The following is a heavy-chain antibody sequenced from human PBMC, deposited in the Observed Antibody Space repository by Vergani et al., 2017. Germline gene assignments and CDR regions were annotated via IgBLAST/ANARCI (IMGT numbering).Heavy chain of an antibody. V-gene: IGHV3-9*01. CDR2: ISWNSGSI. CDR1: GFTFDDYA. J-gene: IGHJ2*01. CDR3: AKDHYDFWSGYPNLSPFDL. Sequence: EVQLVESGGGLVQPGRSLRLSCAASGFTFDDYAMHWVRQAPGKGLEWVSGISWNSGSIGYADSVKGRFPISRDNAKNSLYLQMNSLRAEDTALYYCAKDHYDFWSGYPNLSPFDLWGRGTLVTVSS. D-gene: IGHD3-3*01.